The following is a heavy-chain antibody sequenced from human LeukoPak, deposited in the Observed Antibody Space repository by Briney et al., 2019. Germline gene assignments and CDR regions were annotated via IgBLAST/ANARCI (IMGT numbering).Heavy chain of an antibody. CDR3: ARDQGGLDP. CDR1: GDSVSINIAA. J-gene: IGHJ5*02. CDR2: TYYRSRWFY. V-gene: IGHV6-1*01. D-gene: IGHD3-16*01. Sequence: SQTLSLTFAISGDSVSINIAAWNWIRQSPSRGLEWLGRTYYRSRWFYDYAVSVKSRITINPDTSKNQFSLHLNSVTPEDTAMYYCARDQGGLDPWGQGTLVTVSS.